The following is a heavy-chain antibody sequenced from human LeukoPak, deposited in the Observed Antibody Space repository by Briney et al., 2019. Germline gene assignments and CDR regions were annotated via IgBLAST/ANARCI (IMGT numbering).Heavy chain of an antibody. CDR2: ISSSSEYI. V-gene: IGHV3-21*01. Sequence: GGSLRLSCAASGFTFKIYSMNWVRQAPGKGLEWVSSISSSSEYIYYADSVKGRFTISRDNAKNSLYLQMNSLRAEDTAVYYCARYSYGYWYFDYWGQGTLVTVSS. D-gene: IGHD5-18*01. J-gene: IGHJ4*02. CDR3: ARYSYGYWYFDY. CDR1: GFTFKIYS.